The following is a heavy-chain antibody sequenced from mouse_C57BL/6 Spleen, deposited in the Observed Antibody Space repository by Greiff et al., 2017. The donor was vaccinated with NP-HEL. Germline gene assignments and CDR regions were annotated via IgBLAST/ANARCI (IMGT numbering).Heavy chain of an antibody. D-gene: IGHD4-1*01. CDR2: IDPSDSET. CDR3: ARKLTETAGDLDY. J-gene: IGHJ2*01. Sequence: QVQLQQPGAELVRPGSSVKLSCKASGYTFTSYWMHWVKQRPKQGLEWIGNIDPSDSETHYNQKFKDKATLTVDKSSSTAYMQLSSLTSEDSAVYYCARKLTETAGDLDYWRQGTTLTVSS. V-gene: IGHV1-52*01. CDR1: GYTFTSYW.